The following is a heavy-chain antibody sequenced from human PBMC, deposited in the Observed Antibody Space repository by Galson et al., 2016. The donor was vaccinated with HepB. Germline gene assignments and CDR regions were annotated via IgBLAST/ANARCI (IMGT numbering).Heavy chain of an antibody. V-gene: IGHV4-39*02. CDR2: IYYSGSS. J-gene: IGHJ4*02. D-gene: IGHD2-2*02. CDR1: GGSISSSTYY. Sequence: SETLSLTCTVSGGSISSSTYYWGWIRQPPGKGLEWIGSIYYSGSSYYNPSLKSRVTISIDTSKNQFSLNLRSMTAADTAVYYCARERHCSDTSCYKFVEDWGQGTLVTVSS. CDR3: ARERHCSDTSCYKFVED.